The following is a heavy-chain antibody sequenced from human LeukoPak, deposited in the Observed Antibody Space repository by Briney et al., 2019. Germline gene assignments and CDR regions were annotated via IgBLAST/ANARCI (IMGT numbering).Heavy chain of an antibody. D-gene: IGHD3-22*01. Sequence: SETLSLTCGVYGVSLSGYFWSWLRQPPGKGLEGMGEINDSGRTNYNPPLKSRVTISVDTSKNELSLKVNSVTAADTAVYYCARHAKVSGYDYGRKAFDVWGQGTMVTVSS. CDR2: INDSGRT. J-gene: IGHJ3*01. CDR3: ARHAKVSGYDYGRKAFDV. CDR1: GVSLSGYF. V-gene: IGHV4-34*01.